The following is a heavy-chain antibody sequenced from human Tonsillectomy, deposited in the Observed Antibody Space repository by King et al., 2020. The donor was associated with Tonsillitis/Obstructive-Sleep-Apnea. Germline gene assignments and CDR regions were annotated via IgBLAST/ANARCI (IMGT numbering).Heavy chain of an antibody. CDR2: IRSKANSYAT. Sequence: DVQLVESGGGLVQPGGSLKLSCAASGFTFSGSAMHWVRQASGKGLEWVGRIRSKANSYATAYAASVKGRFTISRDDSKNTAYLQMNSLKTEDTAVYYCTILDYEVAFDIWGQGTMVTVSS. CDR1: GFTFSGSA. V-gene: IGHV3-73*01. CDR3: TILDYEVAFDI. D-gene: IGHD3-22*01. J-gene: IGHJ3*02.